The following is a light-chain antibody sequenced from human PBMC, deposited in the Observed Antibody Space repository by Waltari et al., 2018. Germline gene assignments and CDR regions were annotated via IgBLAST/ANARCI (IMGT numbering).Light chain of an antibody. Sequence: DIEMTQSPATLSVSTGDRVTISCRASQSMRSDVTWYQHKPGQAPRLLVYGASNIATGVPARFSGSGSGTEFTLTISSLQPEDFAAYSCQQDYGNPITFGQGTKVEIK. CDR3: QQDYGNPIT. CDR1: QSMRSD. CDR2: GAS. J-gene: IGKJ1*01. V-gene: IGKV3-15*01.